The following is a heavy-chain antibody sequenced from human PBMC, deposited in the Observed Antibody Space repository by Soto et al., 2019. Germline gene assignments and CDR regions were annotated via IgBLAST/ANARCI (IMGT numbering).Heavy chain of an antibody. CDR3: TRDRPAVAGISPLVSDY. D-gene: IGHD6-19*01. CDR2: IRSKAYGGTT. V-gene: IGHV3-49*03. J-gene: IGHJ4*02. Sequence: GGSLRLSCTASGFTFGDYAMSWFRQAPGKGLEWVGSIRSKAYGGTTEYAASVKGRFTISRDDSKSIAYLQMNSLKTEDTAVYYFTRDRPAVAGISPLVSDYWGQGTLVTVPS. CDR1: GFTFGDYA.